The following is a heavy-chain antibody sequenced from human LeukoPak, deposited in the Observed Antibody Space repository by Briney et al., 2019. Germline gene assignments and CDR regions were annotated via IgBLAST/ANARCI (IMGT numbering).Heavy chain of an antibody. CDR3: AKEYDSSGYYYEYDY. Sequence: GGSLRLSCAASGFTFSSYSMNWVRQAPGKGLEWVSSISSSSSYIYYADSVKGRFTISRDNAKNSLYLQMNSLRAEDTAMYYCAKEYDSSGYYYEYDYWGQGTLVTVSS. V-gene: IGHV3-21*01. D-gene: IGHD3-22*01. CDR1: GFTFSSYS. J-gene: IGHJ4*02. CDR2: ISSSSSYI.